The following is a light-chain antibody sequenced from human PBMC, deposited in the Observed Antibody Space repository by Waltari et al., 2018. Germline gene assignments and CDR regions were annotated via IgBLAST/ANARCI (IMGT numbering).Light chain of an antibody. V-gene: IGKV3-20*01. CDR2: GAS. CDR3: QQYGSSPWT. Sequence: DIVLTQSPATLSLSAGERATLSGRASQSVSSSYLAWYQQEPGQAPRVLIHGASNRATGIPDRFSGSGSGTDFTLTISRLEPEDFAVYYCQQYGSSPWTFGQGTKVEIK. CDR1: QSVSSSY. J-gene: IGKJ1*01.